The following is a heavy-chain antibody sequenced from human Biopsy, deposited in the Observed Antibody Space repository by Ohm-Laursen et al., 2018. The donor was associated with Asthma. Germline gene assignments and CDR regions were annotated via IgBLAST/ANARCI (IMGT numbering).Heavy chain of an antibody. V-gene: IGHV3-30*03. CDR2: ISSDGHLK. J-gene: IGHJ4*02. CDR1: GFVFSQSG. Sequence: SLRLSCAASGFVFSQSGMHWARQAPGKGLEWVALISSDGHLKYYEDSVKGRFTISRDNSKNSLYLQINSLRVEDSAVFYCARAKSGSFYSPADYWGQGTLVTVSS. D-gene: IGHD1-26*01. CDR3: ARAKSGSFYSPADY.